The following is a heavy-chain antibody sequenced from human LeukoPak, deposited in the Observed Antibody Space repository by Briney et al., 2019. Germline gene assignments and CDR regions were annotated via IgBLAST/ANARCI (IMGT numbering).Heavy chain of an antibody. V-gene: IGHV3-73*01. CDR2: IRSKANSYAT. Sequence: PGGSLGLSCAASGFTFSGSAMHWVRQASGKGLEWVGRIRSKANSYATAYAASVKGRFTISRDDSKNTAYLQMNSLKTEDTAVYYCTTKDIFDYWGQGTLVTVSS. J-gene: IGHJ4*02. CDR1: GFTFSGSA. CDR3: TTKDIFDY.